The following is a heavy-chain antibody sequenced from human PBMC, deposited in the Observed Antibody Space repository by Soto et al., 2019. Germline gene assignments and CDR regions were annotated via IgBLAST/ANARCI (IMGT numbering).Heavy chain of an antibody. CDR1: GGSISSGDYY. CDR2: IYYSGST. Sequence: QVQLQESGPGLVKPSQTLSLTCTVSGGSISSGDYYWSWIRQPPGKGLEWIGYIYYSGSTYYNPSLKRRVTXXVXTSXNQFSLKLSSVTAADTAVYYCARIHIVGATKYFQHWGQGTLVTVSS. J-gene: IGHJ1*01. CDR3: ARIHIVGATKYFQH. D-gene: IGHD1-26*01. V-gene: IGHV4-30-4*01.